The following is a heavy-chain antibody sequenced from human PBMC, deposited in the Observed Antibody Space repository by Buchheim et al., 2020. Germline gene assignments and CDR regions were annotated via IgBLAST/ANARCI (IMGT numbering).Heavy chain of an antibody. D-gene: IGHD2-2*01. V-gene: IGHV4-59*08. Sequence: QVQLQESGPGLVKPSETLSLTCTVSGGSISSYYWSWIRQPPGKGLEWIGYIYYSGSTNYNPSLKSRVTISVDTSKNQFSLKLSSVTAADTAVYYCARHGVVPAAIYSKPDKKYNWFDPWGQGTL. CDR2: IYYSGST. J-gene: IGHJ5*02. CDR3: ARHGVVPAAIYSKPDKKYNWFDP. CDR1: GGSISSYY.